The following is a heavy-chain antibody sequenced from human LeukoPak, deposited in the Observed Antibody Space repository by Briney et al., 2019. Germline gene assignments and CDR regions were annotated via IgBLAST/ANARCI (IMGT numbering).Heavy chain of an antibody. Sequence: SETLSLNCTVSGGSINNYYWTWLRQPAGKGLEWIGRIYSSGKTNYNPSLKSRVTMSVDTSKNQFSLKLSSVTAAATAVYYCATLSFWSGRRDNSWGQGTLVTVSS. CDR1: GGSINNYY. V-gene: IGHV4-4*07. J-gene: IGHJ4*02. D-gene: IGHD3-3*01. CDR2: IYSSGKT. CDR3: ATLSFWSGRRDNS.